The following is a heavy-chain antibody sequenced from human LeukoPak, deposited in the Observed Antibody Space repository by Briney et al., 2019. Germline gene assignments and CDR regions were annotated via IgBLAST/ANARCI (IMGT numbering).Heavy chain of an antibody. J-gene: IGHJ4*02. CDR1: GFTFSSYA. CDR3: ARDRGSGWYFDY. CDR2: ISYDGSNK. Sequence: PGGSLRLSCAASGFTFSSYAMHWVRQAPGKGLEWMAVISYDGSNKYYADSVKGRFTISRDNSQNTLYLQMISLRAEDTAVYYCARDRGSGWYFDYWGQGTLVTVSS. D-gene: IGHD6-19*01. V-gene: IGHV3-30-3*01.